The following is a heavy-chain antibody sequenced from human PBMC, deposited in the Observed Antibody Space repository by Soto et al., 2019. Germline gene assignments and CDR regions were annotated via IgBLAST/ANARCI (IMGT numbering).Heavy chain of an antibody. J-gene: IGHJ6*02. CDR2: IYSGGST. V-gene: IGHV3-53*02. CDR3: ATDSGDDYYYYYGMDV. D-gene: IGHD3-10*01. Sequence: EVQLVETGGGLIQPGGSLRLSCAASGFTVSSNYMSWVRQAPGKGLEWVSVIYSGGSTYYADSVKGRFTISRDNSKNTLYLQVNSLRAEDTAVYYCATDSGDDYYYYYGMDVWGQGTTVTVSS. CDR1: GFTVSSNY.